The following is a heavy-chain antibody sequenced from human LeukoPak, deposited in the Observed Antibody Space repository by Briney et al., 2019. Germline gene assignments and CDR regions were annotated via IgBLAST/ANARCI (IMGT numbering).Heavy chain of an antibody. V-gene: IGHV3-21*04. CDR2: ISTSSSYI. D-gene: IGHD3-3*01. CDR1: GFTFSSYS. CDR3: ARVPESYDFWSGYFVPYYYGMDV. Sequence: GGSLRLSCAASGFTFSSYSMNWVRQAPGKGLEWVSSISTSSSYIYYADSVKGRFTISRDNAKNSLFLQMNSLRAEDTAVYYCARVPESYDFWSGYFVPYYYGMDVWGQGTTVTVSS. J-gene: IGHJ6*02.